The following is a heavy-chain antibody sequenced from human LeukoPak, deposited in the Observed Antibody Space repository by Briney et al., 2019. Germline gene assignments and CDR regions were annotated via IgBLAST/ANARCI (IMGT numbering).Heavy chain of an antibody. CDR2: IYYSGST. J-gene: IGHJ4*02. D-gene: IGHD6-13*01. CDR1: GGSISSSSYY. CDR3: ARVVAAAGSFDY. Sequence: PSETLSLTCTVSGGSISSSSYYWGWIRQPPGKGLEWIGSIYYSGSTYYNPSLKSRVTISADTSKNQFSLKLSSVTAADTAVYYCARVVAAAGSFDYWGQGTLVTVSS. V-gene: IGHV4-39*07.